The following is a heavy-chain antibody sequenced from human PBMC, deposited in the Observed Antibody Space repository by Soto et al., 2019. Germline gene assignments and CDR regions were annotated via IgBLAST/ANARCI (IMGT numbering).Heavy chain of an antibody. CDR3: ATEGFCGGDSYFSY. Sequence: QMQLVQSGPEVKKPGTSVKVSCKASGFTFTSSAVQWVRQARGQRLEWIGWIVVGSDNTLYAPKFQERVTITRDMATSTTYLELSSLRSEDTAVYYCATEGFCGGDSYFSYWGQGTLVNVPS. CDR1: GFTFTSSA. J-gene: IGHJ4*02. V-gene: IGHV1-58*01. CDR2: IVVGSDNT. D-gene: IGHD2-21*02.